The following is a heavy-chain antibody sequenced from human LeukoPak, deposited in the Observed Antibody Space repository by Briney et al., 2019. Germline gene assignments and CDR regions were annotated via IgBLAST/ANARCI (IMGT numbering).Heavy chain of an antibody. D-gene: IGHD6-6*01. CDR3: ARPADEYSSSPGY. J-gene: IGHJ4*02. CDR2: YPGDSDT. Sequence: RGESLKISCKGSGYRFTSYWIGWVRQMKGLEWMGIYPGDSDTRYSPSFQGQVTISADKSISTAYLQWSSLKASDTAMYYCARPADEYSSSPGYWGQGTLVTVSS. V-gene: IGHV5-51*01. CDR1: GYRFTSYW.